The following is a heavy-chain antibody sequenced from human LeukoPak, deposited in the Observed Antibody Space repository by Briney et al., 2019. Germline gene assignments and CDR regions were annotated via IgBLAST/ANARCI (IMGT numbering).Heavy chain of an antibody. CDR2: IKQDGSEK. J-gene: IGHJ5*02. V-gene: IGHV3-7*01. Sequence: GGSLRLSCAASGFTFSSYGMSWVRQAPGKGLEWVANIKQDGSEKYYVDSVKGRFTISRDNSKNTLYLQMNSLRAEDTAVYYCARGTFTPGPWGQGTLVTVSS. CDR3: ARGTFTPGP. CDR1: GFTFSSYG.